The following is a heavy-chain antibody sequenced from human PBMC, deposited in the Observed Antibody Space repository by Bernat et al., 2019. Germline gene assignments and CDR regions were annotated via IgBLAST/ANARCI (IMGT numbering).Heavy chain of an antibody. CDR2: VYSSRST. V-gene: IGHV4-39*01. CDR1: AGSISSNNYF. J-gene: IGHJ4*02. D-gene: IGHD6-13*01. Sequence: QVQLQESGPGLVKPSETLSLTCTVSAGSISSNNYFWGWIREPPGKGLEWIGSVYSSRSTYYNPSLNGRVTISVETSKNQFSLKLSSVTAADTAVYYCARSHSSSWYRFDYWGQGTLVTVSS. CDR3: ARSHSSSWYRFDY.